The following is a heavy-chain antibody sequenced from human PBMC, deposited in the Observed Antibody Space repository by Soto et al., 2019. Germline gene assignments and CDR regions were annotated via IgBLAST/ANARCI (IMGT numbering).Heavy chain of an antibody. D-gene: IGHD3-10*01. V-gene: IGHV1-8*01. CDR2: VNPNNGHT. CDR3: AKVSRKGSAIDFDY. CDR1: GYTFSNYD. J-gene: IGHJ4*02. Sequence: QVQLVQSGAELKKPGASVKVSCKASGYTFSNYDMNWVRQATGQGPEWIGWVNPNNGHTGYAQKFQDRVTLTTDIYTTTAYMELTSLRSEDTAIYYCAKVSRKGSAIDFDYWGQGTLITVYS.